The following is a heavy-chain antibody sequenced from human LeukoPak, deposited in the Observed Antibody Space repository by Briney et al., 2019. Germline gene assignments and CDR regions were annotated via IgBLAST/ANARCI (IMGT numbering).Heavy chain of an antibody. CDR3: ARERSYSSSLRSDAFDI. Sequence: SVKVSCKASGGTFSSYAISWVRQAPGQGLEWMGGIIPIFGTANYAQKFQGRVTITADESTSTAYMELSSLRSEDTAVYYCARERSYSSSLRSDAFDIWGQGTMVTVSS. V-gene: IGHV1-69*13. CDR2: IIPIFGTA. CDR1: GGTFSSYA. J-gene: IGHJ3*02. D-gene: IGHD6-6*01.